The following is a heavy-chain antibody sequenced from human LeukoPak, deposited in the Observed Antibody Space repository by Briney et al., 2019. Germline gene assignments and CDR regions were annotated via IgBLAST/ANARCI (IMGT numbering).Heavy chain of an antibody. CDR2: INPSGGST. J-gene: IGHJ4*02. CDR1: GYTFTSYY. CDR3: ARGTDGDYHYFDY. V-gene: IGHV1-46*01. Sequence: ASVKATCKASGYTFTSYYMHWVRQAPGQGLEWMGIINPSGGSTSYAQKFQGRVTMTRDMSTSTVYMELSSLRSENTAVYYCARGTDGDYHYFDYWGQGTLVTVSS. D-gene: IGHD4-17*01.